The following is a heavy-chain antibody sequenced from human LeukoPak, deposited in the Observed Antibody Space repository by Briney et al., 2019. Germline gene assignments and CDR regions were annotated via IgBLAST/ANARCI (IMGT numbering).Heavy chain of an antibody. J-gene: IGHJ4*02. D-gene: IGHD3-22*01. CDR1: GFTFDDYA. V-gene: IGHV3-23*01. CDR3: AKNRYDSSANDY. Sequence: GGSLRLSCAASGFTFDDYAMHWVRQAPGKGLEWVSAISGSGGSTYYADSVKGRFTISRDNSKNTLYLQMNSLRAEDTAVYYCAKNRYDSSANDYWGQGTLVTVSS. CDR2: ISGSGGST.